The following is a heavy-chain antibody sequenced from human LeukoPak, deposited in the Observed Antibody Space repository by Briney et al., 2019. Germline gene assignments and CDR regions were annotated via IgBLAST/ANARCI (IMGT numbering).Heavy chain of an antibody. CDR1: GYSFTSYW. Sequence: GESLKISCKGSGYSFTSYWIGWVRQMPGKGLEWMGIIYPGDSDTRYSPSFQGQVTISAHKSISTAYLQWSSLKASDTAMYYCARSGGGLYCSGGSCYGDYWGQGTLVTVSS. D-gene: IGHD2-15*01. CDR2: IYPGDSDT. J-gene: IGHJ4*02. CDR3: ARSGGGLYCSGGSCYGDY. V-gene: IGHV5-51*06.